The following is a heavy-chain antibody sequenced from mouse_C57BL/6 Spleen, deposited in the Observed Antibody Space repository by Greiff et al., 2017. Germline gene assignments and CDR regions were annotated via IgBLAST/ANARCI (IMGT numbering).Heavy chain of an antibody. V-gene: IGHV3-6*01. CDR2: ISYDGSN. Sequence: EVQLVESGPGLVKPSQSLSLTCSVTGYSITSGYYWNWIRQFPGNKLEWMGYISYDGSNNYNPSLKNRISITRDTSKNQFFLKLNSVTTEDTATYYCARALNYYAMDYWGQGTSVTVSS. CDR3: ARALNYYAMDY. J-gene: IGHJ4*01. CDR1: GYSITSGYY.